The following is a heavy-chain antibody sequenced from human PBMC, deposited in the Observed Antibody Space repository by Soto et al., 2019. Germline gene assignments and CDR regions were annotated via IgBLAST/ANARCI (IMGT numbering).Heavy chain of an antibody. CDR1: GGTFSSYA. CDR3: AREGAGATVGYWFDP. CDR2: IIPIVGTA. Sequence: QVQLVQSGAEVKKPGSSVKVSCKASGGTFSSYAISWVRQAPGQGLEWMGGIIPIVGTANYAQKFQGRVPITADESTSTAYMELSSLRSEDTAVYYCAREGAGATVGYWFDPWGQGTLVTVSS. V-gene: IGHV1-69*01. D-gene: IGHD1-26*01. J-gene: IGHJ5*02.